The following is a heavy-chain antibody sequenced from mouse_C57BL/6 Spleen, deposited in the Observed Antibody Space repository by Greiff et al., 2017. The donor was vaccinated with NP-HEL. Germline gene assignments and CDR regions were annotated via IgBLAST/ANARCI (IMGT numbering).Heavy chain of an antibody. V-gene: IGHV1-82*01. CDR3: ARSEGLRRWGAMDY. CDR2: IYPGDGDT. Sequence: QVQLQQSGPELVKPGASVKISCKASGYAFSSSWMNWVKQRPGKGLEWIGRIYPGDGDTNYNGKFKGKATLTADKSSSTAYMQLSSLTSEDSAVYFCARSEGLRRWGAMDYWGQGTSVTVSS. D-gene: IGHD2-4*01. CDR1: GYAFSSSW. J-gene: IGHJ4*01.